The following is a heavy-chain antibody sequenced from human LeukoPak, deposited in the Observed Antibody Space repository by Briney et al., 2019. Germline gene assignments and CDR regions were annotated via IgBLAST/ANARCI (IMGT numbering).Heavy chain of an antibody. V-gene: IGHV3-48*02. CDR2: ISPSSGTI. CDR1: GFTFSSYA. J-gene: IGHJ4*02. D-gene: IGHD2-8*01. CDR3: VKELSPFDY. Sequence: PGGSLRLSCAASGFTFSSYAMNWVRQAPGKGLEWVSYISPSSGTIYYADSVKGRFTISRDNAKNSLYLQMNSLRDEDTAVYYCVKELSPFDYWGQGTLVTVSS.